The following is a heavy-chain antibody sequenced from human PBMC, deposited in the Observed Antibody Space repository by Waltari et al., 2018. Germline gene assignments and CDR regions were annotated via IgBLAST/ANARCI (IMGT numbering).Heavy chain of an antibody. CDR1: GFTFSKFG. CDR3: AKYRPYYFDF. D-gene: IGHD2-21*01. J-gene: IGHJ4*02. CDR2: IKTADDA. Sequence: DVQLLESGGGLVHPGESLRLSCAASGFTFSKFGMSWVRQAPGKGLEWGSTIKTADDAYYADSVKGRFTISRDIFRNTLYLQMNSLRAEDTAVYYCAKYRPYYFDFWGQGALVTVSS. V-gene: IGHV3-23*01.